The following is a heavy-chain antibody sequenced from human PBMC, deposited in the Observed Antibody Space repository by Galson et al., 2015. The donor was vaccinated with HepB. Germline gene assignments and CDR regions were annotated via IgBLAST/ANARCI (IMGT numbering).Heavy chain of an antibody. V-gene: IGHV3-11*06. D-gene: IGHD4-17*01. CDR2: ISASATYT. Sequence: SLRLSCAASGFTFSDYYMTWIRQAPGKGLEWLSYISASATYTNYADSVKGRFTTSRDNAKNPLYLQMNSLTAEDTAVFYCARVAASDYGDHAHFDYWGQGTLVTVSS. CDR3: ARVAASDYGDHAHFDY. J-gene: IGHJ4*02. CDR1: GFTFSDYY.